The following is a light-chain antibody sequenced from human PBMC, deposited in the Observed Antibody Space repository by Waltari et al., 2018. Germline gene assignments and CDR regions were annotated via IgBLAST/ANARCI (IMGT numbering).Light chain of an antibody. CDR2: VNSDGSH. Sequence: QPVLTQSPSASASLRASVKLTCTLSSRHSSNVIAWLQQQPEKGPRYLMKVNSDGSHSKGDEIPYLFSGTSSGTERYLTISSLQSEDEADYYCQTGGHGTWVFGGGTKLTVL. V-gene: IGLV4-69*01. CDR1: SRHSSNV. CDR3: QTGGHGTWV. J-gene: IGLJ3*02.